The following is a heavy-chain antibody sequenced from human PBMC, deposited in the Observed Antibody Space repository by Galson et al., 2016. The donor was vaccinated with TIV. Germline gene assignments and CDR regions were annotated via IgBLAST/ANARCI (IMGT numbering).Heavy chain of an antibody. CDR2: LHYDGNT. V-gene: IGHV4-39*01. CDR1: GASLTSPSHY. Sequence: ETLSLTCTVSGASLTSPSHYWGWIRQPPGKGLEWIGSLHYDGNTYFNRSLRSRATISGDTSKNQLSLNLTSVTAADTAVYYCARQATPHYCVFDAWGQGVLVTVSS. J-gene: IGHJ4*02. CDR3: ARQATPHYCVFDA. D-gene: IGHD2-21*01.